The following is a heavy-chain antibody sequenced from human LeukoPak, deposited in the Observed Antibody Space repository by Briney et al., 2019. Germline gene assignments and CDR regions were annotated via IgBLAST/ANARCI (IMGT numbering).Heavy chain of an antibody. V-gene: IGHV4-34*01. CDR1: GGSFSGYY. J-gene: IGHJ5*02. Sequence: SETLSLTCAVYGGSFSGYYWSWIRQPPGKGLEWIGEINHSGSTNYNPSLKSRVTISVDTSKNQFSLKLSSVTAADTAVYYCARGSRYYYDSSGRKNWFDPWGQGTLVTVSS. CDR3: ARGSRYYYDSSGRKNWFDP. D-gene: IGHD3-22*01. CDR2: INHSGST.